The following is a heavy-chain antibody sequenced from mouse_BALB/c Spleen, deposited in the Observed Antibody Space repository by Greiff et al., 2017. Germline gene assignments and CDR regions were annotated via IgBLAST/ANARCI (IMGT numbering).Heavy chain of an antibody. CDR2: IRNKANGYTT. J-gene: IGHJ2*01. Sequence: EVMLVESGGGLVQPGGSLRLSCATSGFTFTDYYMSWVRQPPGKALEWLGFIRNKANGYTTEYSASVKGRFTISRDNSQSILYLQMNTLRAEDSATYYCARAYYDGYFDYWGQGTTLTVSS. V-gene: IGHV7-3*02. D-gene: IGHD1-1*01. CDR3: ARAYYDGYFDY. CDR1: GFTFTDYY.